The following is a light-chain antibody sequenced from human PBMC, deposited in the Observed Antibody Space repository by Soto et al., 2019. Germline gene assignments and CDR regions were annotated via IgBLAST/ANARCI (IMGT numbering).Light chain of an antibody. V-gene: IGKV3-15*01. CDR1: QSVSSS. CDR3: QQYNAWPLT. CDR2: GAS. J-gene: IGKJ4*01. Sequence: EVVMTQSPATLSVSQGERATLACKASQSVSSSLAWYQQNPGQAPRLLVYGASTRAAGIPARFSGSGSGTEFTLTINSLQSEDSAVYYCQQYNAWPLTFDGGTKVEIK.